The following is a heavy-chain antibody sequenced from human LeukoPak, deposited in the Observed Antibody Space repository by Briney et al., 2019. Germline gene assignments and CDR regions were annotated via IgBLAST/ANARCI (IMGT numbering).Heavy chain of an antibody. CDR3: AILPGGVDDFDY. CDR2: INSDGSST. V-gene: IGHV3-74*01. D-gene: IGHD1-14*01. CDR1: GFTFSSYW. Sequence: GGSLRLSCAASGFTFSSYWMHWVRQAPGKGLVWVSRINSDGSSTSYADSVKGRFTIARDNAKNTLYLQMNSLRAEDTAVYYCAILPGGVDDFDYWGQGTLVTVSS. J-gene: IGHJ4*02.